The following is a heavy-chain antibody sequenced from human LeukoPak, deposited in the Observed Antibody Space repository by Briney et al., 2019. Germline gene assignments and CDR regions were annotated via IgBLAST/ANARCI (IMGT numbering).Heavy chain of an antibody. CDR2: IKHDGRVT. CDR3: ARASMAPY. Sequence: GGSLSLSCVASGFTFSDYWMSWVRQAPGKGLEWVANIKHDGRVTYYVDSVKGRFTISRDNAKNSLYLQMNSVRADDSAVYYCARASMAPYWGQGTLVTVSS. J-gene: IGHJ4*02. V-gene: IGHV3-7*01. CDR1: GFTFSDYW. D-gene: IGHD6-6*01.